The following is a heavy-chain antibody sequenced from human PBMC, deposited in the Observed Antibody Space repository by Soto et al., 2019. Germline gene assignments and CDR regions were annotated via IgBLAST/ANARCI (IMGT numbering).Heavy chain of an antibody. CDR2: IHNGRST. CDR1: XDSLTRNY. Sequence: PSETLSLTCTVSXDSLTRNYWSWIRQPPGKGLEWLAYIHNGRSTNYNPSLMSRVSISLDTSKSQFSLNLNSVTAADTDVYYCARTLSGGFEYWGQGTLVTVSS. V-gene: IGHV4-59*01. CDR3: ARTLSGGFEY. J-gene: IGHJ4*02.